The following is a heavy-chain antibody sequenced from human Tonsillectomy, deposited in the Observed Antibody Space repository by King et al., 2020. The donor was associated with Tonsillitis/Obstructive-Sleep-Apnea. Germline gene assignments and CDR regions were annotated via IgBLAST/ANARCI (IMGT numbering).Heavy chain of an antibody. Sequence: VQLVESGGGLVKPGGSLRLSCAASGFTFSDYYVSWIRQAPGKGLEWVSYISSSSSTFHYVDSVKGRFTISRDNAKNSLYLLMNSLRAEDTAVYYCALGSERYYYLDVWGKGTTVTVSS. CDR1: GFTFSDYY. CDR2: ISSSSSTF. J-gene: IGHJ6*03. D-gene: IGHD1-1*01. CDR3: ALGSERYYYLDV. V-gene: IGHV3-11*01.